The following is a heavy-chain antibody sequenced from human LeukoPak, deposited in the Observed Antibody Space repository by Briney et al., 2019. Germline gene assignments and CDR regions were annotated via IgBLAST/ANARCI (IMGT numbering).Heavy chain of an antibody. Sequence: SVKVSCKASGYTLTSYGISWVRQAPGPGLEWMGWIIPIFGTANYAQKFQGRVTITADESTSTAYMELSSLRSEDTAVYYCARDRGMSSGWPGGFDYWGQGTLVTVSS. CDR2: IIPIFGTA. J-gene: IGHJ4*02. CDR1: GYTLTSYG. V-gene: IGHV1-69*13. CDR3: ARDRGMSSGWPGGFDY. D-gene: IGHD6-19*01.